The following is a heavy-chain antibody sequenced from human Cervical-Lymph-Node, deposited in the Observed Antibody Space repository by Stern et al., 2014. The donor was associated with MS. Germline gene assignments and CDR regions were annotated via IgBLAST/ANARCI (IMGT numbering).Heavy chain of an antibody. V-gene: IGHV1-69*01. CDR1: GGTFSGYA. D-gene: IGHD6-19*01. CDR3: ARDDKRSVVGYYYYGMDV. Sequence: VQLVESGAEVKKPVSSVRVSCKASGGTFSGYAISWVRQAPGRGLEWMGGIIPVFGSARYSQRFQGRLTITADASTSTAYMELSSLRSEDMAVYYCARDDKRSVVGYYYYGMDVWGQGTTVTVSS. CDR2: IIPVFGSA. J-gene: IGHJ6*02.